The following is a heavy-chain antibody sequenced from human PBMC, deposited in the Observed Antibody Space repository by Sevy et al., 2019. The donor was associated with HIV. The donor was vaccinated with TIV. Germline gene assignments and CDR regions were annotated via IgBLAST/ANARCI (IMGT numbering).Heavy chain of an antibody. CDR2: VYNRGRS. V-gene: IGHV4-59*12. J-gene: IGHJ4*02. Sequence: SETLSLTCTVSGASIKGYYWSWIRQPPGKGLEWIGYVYNRGRSAYNSYLESRLTTSIDTSKNQFSLNLSSVTAADTAIYYCAREKGGSDGFFFDYWGPGTLVTVSS. D-gene: IGHD6-19*01. CDR1: GASIKGYY. CDR3: AREKGGSDGFFFDY.